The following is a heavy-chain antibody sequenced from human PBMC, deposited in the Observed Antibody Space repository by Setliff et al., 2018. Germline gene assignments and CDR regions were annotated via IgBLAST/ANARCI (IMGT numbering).Heavy chain of an antibody. V-gene: IGHV3-48*03. Sequence: PGGSLRLSCAASAFSFSTYAMNWVRHTPGKGLEWISYISNSGNSIYYADSVKGRFTIPRDNSKNTLYLQMNSLRAEDTAVYYCASYCSSTSCPFDYWGQGTLVTVSS. CDR1: AFSFSTYA. CDR3: ASYCSSTSCPFDY. D-gene: IGHD2-2*01. CDR2: ISNSGNSI. J-gene: IGHJ4*02.